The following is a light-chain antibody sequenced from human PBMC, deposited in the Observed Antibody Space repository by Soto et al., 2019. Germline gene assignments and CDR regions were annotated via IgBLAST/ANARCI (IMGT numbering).Light chain of an antibody. CDR3: AAWDDSLSRAV. J-gene: IGLJ7*01. Sequence: QSVLTQPPSASGTPGQRVTISCSGSSSNIGGNYVYWYQQLPGTAPKLLIYSNNHRPSGVPDRFSGSKSGTSASLAIRGLRSEDEAHYYCAAWDDSLSRAVFGGGTQLTFL. V-gene: IGLV1-47*02. CDR2: SNN. CDR1: SSNIGGNY.